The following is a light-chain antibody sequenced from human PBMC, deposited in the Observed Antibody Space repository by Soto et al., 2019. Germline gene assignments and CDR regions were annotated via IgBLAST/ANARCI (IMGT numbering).Light chain of an antibody. CDR2: GAS. Sequence: EIVLTQSAGTGSVSRGEGATLCCRASQSVGSSLSWYQQKPGQAPRLLFYGASNRATAIPDRFSGSGFGTDFTLTITRLEPEDFAVYYCQQYGDSPQTFGPGTKVDIK. V-gene: IGKV3-20*01. CDR3: QQYGDSPQT. CDR1: QSVGSS. J-gene: IGKJ1*01.